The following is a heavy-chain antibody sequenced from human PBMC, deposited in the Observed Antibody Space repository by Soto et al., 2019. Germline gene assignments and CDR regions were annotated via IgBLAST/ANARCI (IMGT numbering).Heavy chain of an antibody. CDR1: GGSVSSGSYY. D-gene: IGHD6-19*01. J-gene: IGHJ6*02. V-gene: IGHV4-61*01. CDR3: ARGIEGWYQGRYYYGMDV. Sequence: QVQLQESGPGLVKPSETLSLTCTVSGGSVSSGSYYWSWIRQPPGKGLEWIGYIYYSGSTNYNPSPKRRVTISGDTSKNQCSLKLSSVTAADTAVYYCARGIEGWYQGRYYYGMDVWGQGTTVTVSS. CDR2: IYYSGST.